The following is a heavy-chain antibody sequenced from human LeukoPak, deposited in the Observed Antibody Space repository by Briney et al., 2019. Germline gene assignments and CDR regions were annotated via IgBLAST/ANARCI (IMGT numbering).Heavy chain of an antibody. V-gene: IGHV1-46*01. CDR1: GYTFTSYY. J-gene: IGHJ4*02. Sequence: ASVKVSCKASGYTFTSYYMHWVRQAPGQGLEWMGIINPSGGSTSYAQKFQGRVTMTRDTSTSTVYMELSSLRSDDTAVYYCARGDHYDILTGYQTPSHLSEYWGQGTPVTVSS. CDR2: INPSGGST. D-gene: IGHD3-9*01. CDR3: ARGDHYDILTGYQTPSHLSEY.